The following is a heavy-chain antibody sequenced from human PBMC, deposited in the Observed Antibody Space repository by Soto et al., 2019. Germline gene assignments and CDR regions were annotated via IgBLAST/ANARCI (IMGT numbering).Heavy chain of an antibody. Sequence: GGSLRLSCAASGFTFSSYAMHWVRQAPGKGLEWVAVISYDGSNKYYADSVKGRFTISRDNSKNTLYLQMNSLRAEDTAVYYCARVHGGNSGVGAFDIWGQGTMVTVS. CDR1: GFTFSSYA. V-gene: IGHV3-30-3*01. D-gene: IGHD2-21*02. CDR2: ISYDGSNK. CDR3: ARVHGGNSGVGAFDI. J-gene: IGHJ3*02.